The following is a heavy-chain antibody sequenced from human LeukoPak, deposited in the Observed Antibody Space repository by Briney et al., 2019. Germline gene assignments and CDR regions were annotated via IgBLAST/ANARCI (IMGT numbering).Heavy chain of an antibody. CDR3: ARDYDYGDYPGY. V-gene: IGHV3-7*05. Sequence: GGSLRLSCAASGFPFSRYWMSWVRQAPGKGLEWVANIKPDGSEKYYADSVKGRFTISRDNSKNTLYLQMNSLRAEDTALYYCARDYDYGDYPGYWGQGTLVTVSS. J-gene: IGHJ4*02. D-gene: IGHD4-17*01. CDR1: GFPFSRYW. CDR2: IKPDGSEK.